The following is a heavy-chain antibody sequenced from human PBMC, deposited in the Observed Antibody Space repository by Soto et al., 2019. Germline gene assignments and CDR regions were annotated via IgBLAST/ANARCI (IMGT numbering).Heavy chain of an antibody. CDR1: GYTFTGYY. Sequence: ASVKVSCKASGYTFTGYYIHWVRQAPGQGLEWMGWINPNSGGINYAQKFQGRVTMTRDTSISTAYMELSRLRSDDTAVYYCARAQRVVVPAASFDYWGQGSLVTVS. D-gene: IGHD2-2*01. CDR2: INPNSGGI. CDR3: ARAQRVVVPAASFDY. V-gene: IGHV1-2*02. J-gene: IGHJ4*02.